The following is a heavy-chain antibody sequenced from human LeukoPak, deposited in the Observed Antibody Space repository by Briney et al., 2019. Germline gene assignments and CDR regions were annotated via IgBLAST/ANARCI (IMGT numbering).Heavy chain of an antibody. D-gene: IGHD1-26*01. J-gene: IGHJ4*02. CDR1: GYTFTSYG. Sequence: ASVKVSCKASGYTFTSYGISWVRQAPGQGLEWMGWINPNSGGTNYAQKFQGRVTMTRDTSISTAYMELSRLRSDDTAVYYCASKPIVGATTSDYWGQGTLVTVSS. CDR3: ASKPIVGATTSDY. V-gene: IGHV1-2*02. CDR2: INPNSGGT.